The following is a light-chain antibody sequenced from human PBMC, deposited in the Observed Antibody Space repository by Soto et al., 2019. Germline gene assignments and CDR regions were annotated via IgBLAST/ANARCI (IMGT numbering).Light chain of an antibody. Sequence: QPVLTQSSSASASLGSSVKLTCTLSSGHSTYIIAWHQHQPGKAPRYLMKVDGSGSFNKGSGVPDRFSGSSSGADRYLTISYLQFEDEADYHCETWDSGVVFGGGTKLTVL. J-gene: IGLJ2*01. V-gene: IGLV4-60*02. CDR2: VDGSGSF. CDR1: SGHSTYI. CDR3: ETWDSGVV.